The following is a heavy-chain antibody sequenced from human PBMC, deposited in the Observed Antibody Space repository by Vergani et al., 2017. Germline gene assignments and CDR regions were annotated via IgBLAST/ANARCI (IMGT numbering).Heavy chain of an antibody. CDR3: ASHPAYCSSTSCQYYYYYYGMDV. V-gene: IGHV4-39*01. Sequence: QLQLQESGPGLVKPSETLSLTCTVSGGSISSSSYYWGWIRQPPGKGLEWIGSIYYSGSTYYNPSLKSRVTISVDTSKNQFSLKLSSVTAADTAVYYCASHPAYCSSTSCQYYYYYYGMDVWGQGTTVTVSS. CDR1: GGSISSSSYY. J-gene: IGHJ6*02. D-gene: IGHD2-2*01. CDR2: IYYSGST.